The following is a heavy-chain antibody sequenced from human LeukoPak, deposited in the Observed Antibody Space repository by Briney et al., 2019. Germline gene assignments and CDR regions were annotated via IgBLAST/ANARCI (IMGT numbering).Heavy chain of an antibody. D-gene: IGHD2-15*01. Sequence: ASVKVSCKASGGTFSSYAISWVRQAPGQGLEWMGRIIPILGIANYAQKFQGRVTITADKSTSAAYMELSSLRSEDTAVYYCARYGCSGGSCYLPPDYWGQGTLVTVSS. V-gene: IGHV1-69*04. CDR2: IIPILGIA. CDR3: ARYGCSGGSCYLPPDY. J-gene: IGHJ4*02. CDR1: GGTFSSYA.